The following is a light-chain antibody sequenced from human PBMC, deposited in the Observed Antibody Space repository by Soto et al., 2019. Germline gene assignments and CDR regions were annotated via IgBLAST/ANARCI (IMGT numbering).Light chain of an antibody. Sequence: EIVMTQSPVTLSVSLGERVTLSCRASQSVSSSLAWYQQKPGQVPRLLIYGASTRANAIPARFSGSGFGTEFTLTISSLQSEDFAVYYCQQYNNWPWTFGEGTKVDIK. CDR3: QQYNNWPWT. V-gene: IGKV3-15*01. CDR2: GAS. J-gene: IGKJ1*01. CDR1: QSVSSS.